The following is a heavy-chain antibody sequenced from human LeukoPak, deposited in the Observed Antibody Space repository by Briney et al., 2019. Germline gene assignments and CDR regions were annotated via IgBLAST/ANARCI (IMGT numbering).Heavy chain of an antibody. D-gene: IGHD6-19*01. CDR1: GYTFTSYA. J-gene: IGHJ4*02. V-gene: IGHV7-4-1*02. CDR3: ARSSGWYLDRDHQFDY. CDR2: INTNTGNP. Sequence: ASVKVSCKASGYTFTSYAMNWVRQAPGQGLEWMGWINTNTGNPTYAQGFTGRFVFSLDTSVSTAYLQISSLKAEDTAVYYCARSSGWYLDRDHQFDYWGQGTLVTVSS.